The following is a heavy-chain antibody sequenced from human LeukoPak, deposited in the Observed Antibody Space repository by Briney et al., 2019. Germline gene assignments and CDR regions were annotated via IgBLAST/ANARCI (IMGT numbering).Heavy chain of an antibody. Sequence: RPGGSLRLSCAASGFTFSSYSMNWVRQAPGKGLEWVSSISSSSSYIYYADSVKGRFTVSRDNAKNSLYLQMNSLRAEGTAVYYCARGWAGPDYYYYYMDVWGKGTTVTVSS. CDR2: ISSSSSYI. CDR1: GFTFSSYS. J-gene: IGHJ6*03. CDR3: ARGWAGPDYYYYYMDV. V-gene: IGHV3-21*01. D-gene: IGHD6-19*01.